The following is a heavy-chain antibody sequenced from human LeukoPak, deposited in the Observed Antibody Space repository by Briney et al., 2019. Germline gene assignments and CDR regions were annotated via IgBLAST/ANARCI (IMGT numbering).Heavy chain of an antibody. V-gene: IGHV3-30*04. D-gene: IGHD3-3*01. CDR3: ARGYGYYTAFDY. J-gene: IGHJ4*02. Sequence: GRTLRLLHGASGLTFYSYSVLCAPDAPTEGRVDGAVISYDGSNKYYADSVKGRFTISRDNSKNTLYLQMNSLRAEDTAVYYCARGYGYYTAFDYWGQGTLVTVSS. CDR2: ISYDGSNK. CDR1: GLTFYSYS.